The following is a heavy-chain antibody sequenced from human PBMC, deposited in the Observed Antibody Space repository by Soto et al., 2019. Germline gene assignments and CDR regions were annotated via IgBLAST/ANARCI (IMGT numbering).Heavy chain of an antibody. Sequence: EVQLVESGGGLIQPGGSLRLSCAVSGFTVSNNYMSWVRQAPGKGLEGVSVIYSGGYTAYGDSVKGRFTISRDNSKNTLYLQRNSRGAADQAFSFWATLAGGGGYWGQGTLVTVSS. CDR2: IYSGGYT. V-gene: IGHV3-53*01. CDR3: ATLAGGGGY. CDR1: GFTVSNNY. D-gene: IGHD3-10*01. J-gene: IGHJ4*02.